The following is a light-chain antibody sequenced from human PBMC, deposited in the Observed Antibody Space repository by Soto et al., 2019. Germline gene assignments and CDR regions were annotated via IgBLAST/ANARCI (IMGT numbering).Light chain of an antibody. V-gene: IGLV2-8*01. J-gene: IGLJ3*02. CDR3: SSYADNLV. Sequence: QPVLTQSPSASGSPGQSVTISCTGTSRDLGGYNFVSWYQQHPGKAPKLMIYEVSKRLSGVPDRFSGSKSGNTASLTVSGLQADDEADYYCSSYADNLVFGGGTQLTVL. CDR2: EVS. CDR1: SRDLGGYNF.